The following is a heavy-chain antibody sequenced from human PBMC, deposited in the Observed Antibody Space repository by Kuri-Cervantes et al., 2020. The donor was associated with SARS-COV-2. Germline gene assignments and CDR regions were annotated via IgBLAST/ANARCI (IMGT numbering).Heavy chain of an antibody. J-gene: IGHJ4*02. V-gene: IGHV3-48*02. CDR1: GFTFSSYS. D-gene: IGHD1-14*01. CDR3: STTRDH. Sequence: GESLKISCAASGFTFSSYSMNWVRQAPGKGLEWVSYISSSSSTIYYADSVKGRFTISRDNARNSLYLQMNSLTEEDTAVYYCSTTRDHWGQGTLVTVSS. CDR2: ISSSSSTI.